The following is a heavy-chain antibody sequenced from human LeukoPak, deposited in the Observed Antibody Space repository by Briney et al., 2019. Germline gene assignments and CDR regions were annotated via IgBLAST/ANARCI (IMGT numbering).Heavy chain of an antibody. CDR1: GGSISSYY. V-gene: IGHV4-59*01. D-gene: IGHD6-19*01. CDR2: IYYSGST. J-gene: IGHJ4*02. CDR3: ARATDSRGWPYFDY. Sequence: SETLSLTCTVSGGSISSYYWSWIRQPPGKGLEWIGYIYYSGSTNYNPSLKSRVTISVDTSKNQFSLKLSSVTAADTAVYYCARATDSRGWPYFDYWGQGTLVTVSS.